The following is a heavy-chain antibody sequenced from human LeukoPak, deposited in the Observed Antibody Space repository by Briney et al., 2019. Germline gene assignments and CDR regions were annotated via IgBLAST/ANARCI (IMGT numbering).Heavy chain of an antibody. D-gene: IGHD6-19*01. J-gene: IGHJ4*02. V-gene: IGHV3-21*01. Sequence: GGSLIISCASCGLTCRSHTINWVHQAQGKGLEWVSSISSSCSYIYYADSLKGRFTISRDNAKNSLYLQMNSLRAEDTAVYYCSAVTGWGQGTLVTVSS. CDR3: SAVTG. CDR1: GLTCRSHT. CDR2: ISSSCSYI.